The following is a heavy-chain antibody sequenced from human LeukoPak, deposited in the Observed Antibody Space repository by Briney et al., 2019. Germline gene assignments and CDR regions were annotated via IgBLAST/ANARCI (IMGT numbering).Heavy chain of an antibody. D-gene: IGHD2-8*01. V-gene: IGHV3-53*01. Sequence: GGSLRLSCAASGFTVSSNYMSWVRQAPGKGLEWVSVFYSGGSTNYADSVKGRFTISRDNSKNTLYLQMNSLRAEDTAVYYCASGRLGYCTNGVCYDAFDIWGQGTMVTVSS. CDR2: FYSGGST. J-gene: IGHJ3*02. CDR3: ASGRLGYCTNGVCYDAFDI. CDR1: GFTVSSNY.